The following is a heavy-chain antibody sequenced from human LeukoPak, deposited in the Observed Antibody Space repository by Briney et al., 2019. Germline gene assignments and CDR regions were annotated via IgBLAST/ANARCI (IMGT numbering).Heavy chain of an antibody. D-gene: IGHD3-10*01. CDR1: GFTFSSLA. V-gene: IGHV3-23*01. CDR2: ISGGGSST. CDR3: ARSFFYGSGSYSLYYFDY. Sequence: PGGSLRLSCAASGFTFSSLAMSWVRQAPGKGLEWVSTISGGGSSTYYADSVKGRFTISRDNSKNTLHLHMISLRAEDTAVYYCARSFFYGSGSYSLYYFDYWGQGTLVTVSS. J-gene: IGHJ4*02.